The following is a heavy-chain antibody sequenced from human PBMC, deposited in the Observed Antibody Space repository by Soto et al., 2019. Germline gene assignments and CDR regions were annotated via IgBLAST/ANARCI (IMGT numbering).Heavy chain of an antibody. D-gene: IGHD6-13*01. CDR2: ISSSSSTI. Sequence: GGSLRLSCAASGFTFSSYSMNWVRQAPGKGLEWVSYISSSSSTIYYADSVKGRFTISRDNAKNSLYLQMNSLRDEDTAVYYCARDRPGNQQLWAVGVWYFDLWGRGTLVTVSS. CDR3: ARDRPGNQQLWAVGVWYFDL. CDR1: GFTFSSYS. J-gene: IGHJ2*01. V-gene: IGHV3-48*02.